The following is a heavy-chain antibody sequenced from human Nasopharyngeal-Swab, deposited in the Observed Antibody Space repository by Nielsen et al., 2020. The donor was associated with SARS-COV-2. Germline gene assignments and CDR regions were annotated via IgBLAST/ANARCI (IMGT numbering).Heavy chain of an antibody. CDR2: ISSSSSYI. CDR3: AKDLTVPAARYFDYYYYGMDV. V-gene: IGHV3-21*01. Sequence: ETLSLTCAASEFTFSSYSMNWVRQAPGKGLEWVSSISSSSSYIYYADSVKGRFTISRDNAKNSLYLQMNSLRAEDTAVYYCAKDLTVPAARYFDYYYYGMDVWGQGTTVTVSS. CDR1: EFTFSSYS. J-gene: IGHJ6*02. D-gene: IGHD2-2*01.